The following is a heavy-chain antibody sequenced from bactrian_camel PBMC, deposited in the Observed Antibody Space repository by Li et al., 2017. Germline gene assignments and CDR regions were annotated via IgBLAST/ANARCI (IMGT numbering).Heavy chain of an antibody. CDR1: GYTGRTGC. V-gene: IGHV3S53*01. Sequence: HVQLVESGGGSVEAGGSLRLSCVASGYTGRTGCMGWFRQSSGDQREGVAVIDNDGSEIYVDSVKGRFTISQENDKNTLVLQMNTLKPEDTAMYYCAADRGWRTVVAGCPFGEYKHWGQGTQVTVS. CDR3: AADRGWRTVVAGCPFGEYKH. J-gene: IGHJ4*01. D-gene: IGHD6*01. CDR2: IDNDGSE.